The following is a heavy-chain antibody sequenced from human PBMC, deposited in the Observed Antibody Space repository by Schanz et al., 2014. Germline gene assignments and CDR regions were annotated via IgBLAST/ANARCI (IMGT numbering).Heavy chain of an antibody. D-gene: IGHD4-4*01. V-gene: IGHV3-23*04. J-gene: IGHJ3*02. CDR1: GFTFGAYT. CDR2: IGGSGGST. Sequence: VELVESGGCVVKPGGSLRLSCVTSGFTFGAYTMSWVRQAPGKGLEWVSGIGGSGGSTDYADSVKGRFTISRDNSKNTVHLQMNSLRAEDTAVYFCAKDRWRATVMVDAFDIWGQGTKVTVSS. CDR3: AKDRWRATVMVDAFDI.